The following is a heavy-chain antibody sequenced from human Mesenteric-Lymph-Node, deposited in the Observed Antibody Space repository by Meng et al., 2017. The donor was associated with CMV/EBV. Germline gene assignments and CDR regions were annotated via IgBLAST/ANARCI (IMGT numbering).Heavy chain of an antibody. Sequence: GESLKISCAASGFTFSNFAMSWVRQAPGKGLEWVSAVTGSSSVTYYADSVKGRFTISRDNSRNTLYLQMSSLRAADTAVYYCAKRPNYDFWSGYPGDYYFDYWGQGTLVTVSS. CDR1: GFTFSNFA. CDR3: AKRPNYDFWSGYPGDYYFDY. CDR2: VTGSSSVT. V-gene: IGHV3-23*01. J-gene: IGHJ4*02. D-gene: IGHD3-3*01.